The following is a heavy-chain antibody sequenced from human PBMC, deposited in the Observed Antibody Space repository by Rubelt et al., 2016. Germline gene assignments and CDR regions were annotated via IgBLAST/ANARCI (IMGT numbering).Heavy chain of an antibody. Sequence: EAQLVQSGAEVKKPGESLRISCKGSGYNFTTYWISWVRQTPGKGLEWMGRIDPSDSYINYSPSFQGHVTISADKSISTAYLQWSSLKASDTAMYYCGRGNSWYPLWGQGTLVTVSS. CDR1: GYNFTTYW. V-gene: IGHV5-10-1*03. CDR2: IDPSDSYI. J-gene: IGHJ4*02. D-gene: IGHD6-13*01. CDR3: GRGNSWYPL.